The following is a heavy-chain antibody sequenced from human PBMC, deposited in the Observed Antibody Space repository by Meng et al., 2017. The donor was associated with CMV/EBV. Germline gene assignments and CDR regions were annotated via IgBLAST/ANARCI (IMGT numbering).Heavy chain of an antibody. CDR1: GGSFSGYY. CDR2: INHSGST. V-gene: IGHV4-34*01. Sequence: SETLSLTCAVYGGSFSGYYWSWIRQPPGKGLEWIGEINHSGSTNYNPSLKSRVTISVDTSKNQFSLKLSSVTAADTAVYYCARSRYCSSTSCYFDLYYGMDVWGQGTTVTVSS. D-gene: IGHD2-2*01. J-gene: IGHJ6*02. CDR3: ARSRYCSSTSCYFDLYYGMDV.